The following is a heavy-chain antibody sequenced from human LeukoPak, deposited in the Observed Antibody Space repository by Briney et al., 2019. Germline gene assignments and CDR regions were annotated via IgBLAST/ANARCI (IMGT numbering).Heavy chain of an antibody. Sequence: GGSLRLSCAASGFSLITYNMNWVRQAPGKGLEWVSSISSTSSHIYYADSVKGRFTISRDNAENSLYLQMNSLRAEDTAVYYCARAPYDILTGYSPYYFESWGQGTLVTVSS. CDR3: ARAPYDILTGYSPYYFES. V-gene: IGHV3-21*06. J-gene: IGHJ4*02. CDR1: GFSLITYN. D-gene: IGHD3-9*01. CDR2: ISSTSSHI.